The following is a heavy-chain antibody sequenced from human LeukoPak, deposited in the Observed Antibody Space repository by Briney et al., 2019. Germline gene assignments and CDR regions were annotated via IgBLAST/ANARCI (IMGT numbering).Heavy chain of an antibody. CDR1: GGSISSYY. CDR3: ARVVYSSGRSFDY. D-gene: IGHD6-19*01. CDR2: IYYSGST. Sequence: SETLSLTCTVSGGSISSYYWSWIRQPPEKGMEWIGYIYYSGSTNYNPSLKSRVTISVDTSKNQFSLRLSSVTAADTAVYYCARVVYSSGRSFDYWGQGTLVTVSS. V-gene: IGHV4-59*01. J-gene: IGHJ4*02.